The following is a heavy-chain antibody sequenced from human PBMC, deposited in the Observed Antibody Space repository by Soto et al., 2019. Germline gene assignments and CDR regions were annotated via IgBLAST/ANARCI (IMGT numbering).Heavy chain of an antibody. Sequence: SETLSLTCTFSVCSISSYNYFWSCIRQHPGKGLEWIGYIDYIGRAYYNPSLKSRVTTSVDTSKNQFSLRLSSVTVADTATYYCAREVKSDDEYDEFDIWGQGKVVTVSS. V-gene: IGHV4-31*03. CDR3: AREVKSDDEYDEFDI. CDR2: IDYIGRA. D-gene: IGHD3-22*01. CDR1: VCSISSYNYF. J-gene: IGHJ3*02.